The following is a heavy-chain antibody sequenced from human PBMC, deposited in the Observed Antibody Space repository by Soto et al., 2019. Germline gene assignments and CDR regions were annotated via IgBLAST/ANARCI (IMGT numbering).Heavy chain of an antibody. CDR1: GGSISSTNYY. V-gene: IGHV4-39*01. CDR2: IYYTGSA. Sequence: KPSETLSLTCIVSGGSISSTNYYWGWIRQPPGKGLEWIGVIYYTGSAYYTPSLKSRVTMSVDKTKNQFSLKRSSVTAADTAVYYCVRPLGGSSYYFEYWGQANLVTVS. CDR3: VRPLGGSSYYFEY. D-gene: IGHD3-10*01. J-gene: IGHJ4*02.